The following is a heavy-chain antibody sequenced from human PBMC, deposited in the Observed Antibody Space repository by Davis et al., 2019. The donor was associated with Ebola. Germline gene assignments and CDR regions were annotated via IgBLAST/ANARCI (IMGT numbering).Heavy chain of an antibody. CDR3: ARHFVGKLFGMDV. D-gene: IGHD3-3*02. CDR1: GYSFTSYW. Sequence: GESLKISCEGSGYSFTSYWISWVRQMPGKGLEWVGRIDPSDSYTDYSPSFQGHVTISTDKSINTAYLQWNSLKASDTAIYFCARHFVGKLFGMDVWGQGTTDTVSS. V-gene: IGHV5-10-1*01. CDR2: IDPSDSYT. J-gene: IGHJ6*02.